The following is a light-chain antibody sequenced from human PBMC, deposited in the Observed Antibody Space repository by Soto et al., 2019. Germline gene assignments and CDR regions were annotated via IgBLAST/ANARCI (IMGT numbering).Light chain of an antibody. Sequence: QLVLTQFPSVSGSPGQSVTISFTGTSSDVGTYNRVSWYQQPPGTAPKLIIYEVINRPSGIPDRFSGSKSGNTASLTISVLQAEDEAHYYCSSYTASSTVLFGGGTKVTVL. CDR2: EVI. CDR3: SSYTASSTVL. V-gene: IGLV2-18*02. J-gene: IGLJ2*01. CDR1: SSDVGTYNR.